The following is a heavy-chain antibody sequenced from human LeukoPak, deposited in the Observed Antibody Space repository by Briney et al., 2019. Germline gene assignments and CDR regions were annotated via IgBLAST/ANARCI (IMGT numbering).Heavy chain of an antibody. CDR1: GGSFSGYY. J-gene: IGHJ4*02. V-gene: IGHV4-34*01. CDR2: INHSGST. D-gene: IGHD1-7*01. CDR3: ARRATSGNYQMLHFDS. Sequence: SETLSLTCAVYGGSFSGYYWSWIRQSPGKGLEWVGEINHSGSTNYNPSLKSRVTISVDTSKNQFSMKLSSVTAADTAIYYCARRATSGNYQMLHFDSWGQGILVTVSS.